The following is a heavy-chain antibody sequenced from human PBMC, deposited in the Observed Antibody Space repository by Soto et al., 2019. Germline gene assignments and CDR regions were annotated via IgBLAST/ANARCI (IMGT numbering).Heavy chain of an antibody. D-gene: IGHD3-16*01. CDR2: TYYRSKWYN. J-gene: IGHJ6*03. V-gene: IGHV6-1*01. Sequence: SQTLSLTCDISGDSVSSNSAGWNWIRQTTSRGLEWLGRTYYRSKWYNNYAVSVKSRVSVNPDTAKNQFSLQLNSVTPEDTAVYYCARGLWEDVSRHYYMDVWGKGTTVTGSS. CDR3: ARGLWEDVSRHYYMDV. CDR1: GDSVSSNSAG.